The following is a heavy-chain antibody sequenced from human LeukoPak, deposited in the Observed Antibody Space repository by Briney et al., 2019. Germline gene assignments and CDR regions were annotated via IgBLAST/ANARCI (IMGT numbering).Heavy chain of an antibody. CDR3: ARVVTGTSDAFDI. CDR1: GYTFTGYY. D-gene: IGHD1-20*01. CDR2: INPNSGGT. Sequence: ASVKVSCKASGYTFTGYYIHWVRQAPGQGLGWMGWINPNSGGTNYAQKFQGRVTMTRDTSISTAYMELSRLRSDDTAVYYCARVVTGTSDAFDIWGQGTMVTVSS. V-gene: IGHV1-2*02. J-gene: IGHJ3*02.